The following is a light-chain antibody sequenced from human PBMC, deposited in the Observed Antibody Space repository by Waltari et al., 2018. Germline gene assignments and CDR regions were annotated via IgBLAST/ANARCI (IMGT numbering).Light chain of an antibody. CDR2: WAS. Sequence: DIVMTQSPDSLAVSLGEKAIINCKSSQSVLYSSNNKNYLAWYQQKPGQPPKLLIYWASTRELGVPDRFSGSGSGTDFTLTINSLQAEDVAVYYCRQYVVIPWTFGQGTKVEVK. V-gene: IGKV4-1*01. J-gene: IGKJ1*01. CDR1: QSVLYSSNNKNY. CDR3: RQYVVIPWT.